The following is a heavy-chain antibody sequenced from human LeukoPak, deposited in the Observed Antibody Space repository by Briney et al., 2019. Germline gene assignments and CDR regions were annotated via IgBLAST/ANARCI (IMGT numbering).Heavy chain of an antibody. D-gene: IGHD6-13*01. CDR3: ARSGGPGTVDY. V-gene: IGHV3-7*05. CDR1: GFTFSSYW. Sequence: GGSLRLSCAASGFTFSSYWMSWVRQAPGKGLEWVANIKEDGSEKYYVDSVKGRFTISRDNAKNSLYLRMNSLRADDTAVYYCARSGGPGTVDYWGQGTLVTVSS. CDR2: IKEDGSEK. J-gene: IGHJ4*02.